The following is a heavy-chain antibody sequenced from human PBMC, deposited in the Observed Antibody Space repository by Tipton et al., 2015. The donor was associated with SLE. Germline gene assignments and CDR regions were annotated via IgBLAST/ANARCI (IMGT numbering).Heavy chain of an antibody. CDR3: ARDTIFGVVPPNAFDI. D-gene: IGHD3-3*01. CDR2: ISAYNGNT. Sequence: QLVQCGAEVKKPGASVKVSCKASGYTFTSYGISWVRQAPGQGLEWMGWISAYNGNTSYAQKLQGRVTMTTDTSTSTAYMELRSLRSDDTAVYYCARDTIFGVVPPNAFDIWGQGTMVPVSS. CDR1: GYTFTSYG. J-gene: IGHJ3*02. V-gene: IGHV1-18*01.